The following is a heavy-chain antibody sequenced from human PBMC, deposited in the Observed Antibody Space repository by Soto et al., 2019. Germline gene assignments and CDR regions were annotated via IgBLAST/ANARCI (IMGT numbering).Heavy chain of an antibody. V-gene: IGHV3-7*01. J-gene: IGHJ5*02. CDR2: IKQDGIEK. D-gene: IGHD3-10*01. CDR1: GFTCRSFW. CDR3: ARDAYGSGSSDP. Sequence: PWWSLRLSCAASGFTCRSFWMNWVRQAPGKGLEWVANIKQDGIEKYYVDSVKGRFTISRDNVKNSLYLQMNSLRAEDTAVYYCARDAYGSGSSDPWGQGTLVTV.